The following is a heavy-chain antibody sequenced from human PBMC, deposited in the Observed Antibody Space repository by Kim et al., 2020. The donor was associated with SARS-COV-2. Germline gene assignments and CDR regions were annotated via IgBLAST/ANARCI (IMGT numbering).Heavy chain of an antibody. CDR3: ARDLRYSSGWDY. D-gene: IGHD6-19*01. J-gene: IGHJ4*02. Sequence: NYAQKFQGRVTITADKSTSTAYMELSSLRSEDTAVYYCARDLRYSSGWDYWGQGTLVTVSS. V-gene: IGHV1-69*04.